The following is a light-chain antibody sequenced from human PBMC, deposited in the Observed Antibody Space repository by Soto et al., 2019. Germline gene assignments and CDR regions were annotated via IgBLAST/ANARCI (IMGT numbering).Light chain of an antibody. V-gene: IGLV3-21*02. CDR1: NIGSKS. Sequence: SYELTQPPSVSVAPGQTARITCGGNNIGSKSVHWYQQKPGQAPVLVVYDDSDRPSGITERFSGSNSGNTATLTISRVEAGDEADYYCQVWDSSSALFGGGTKLTVL. J-gene: IGLJ2*01. CDR2: DDS. CDR3: QVWDSSSAL.